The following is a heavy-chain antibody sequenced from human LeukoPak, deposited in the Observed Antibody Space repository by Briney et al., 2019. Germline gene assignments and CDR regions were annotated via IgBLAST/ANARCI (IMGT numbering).Heavy chain of an antibody. CDR1: GFTFSTYS. CDR3: ARDHPITPYDY. V-gene: IGHV3-21*01. D-gene: IGHD3-10*01. J-gene: IGHJ4*02. Sequence: GGSLRLSCAASGFTFSTYSMNWVRQAPGKGLEWVSSISTASSYILYADSVKGRFTISRDNAKNSLYLQMNSLRAEDTAVYYCARDHPITPYDYWGQGTLVTVSS. CDR2: ISTASSYI.